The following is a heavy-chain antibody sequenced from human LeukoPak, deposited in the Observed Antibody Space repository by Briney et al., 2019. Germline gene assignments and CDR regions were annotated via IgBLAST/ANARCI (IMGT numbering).Heavy chain of an antibody. CDR1: GYTLTGYY. J-gene: IGHJ5*02. Sequence: ASVKVSCKASGYTLTGYYMHWVRQAPGQGLEWMGRINPNSGGTNYAQKFQGRVTMTRDTSISTAYMELRSLRSDDTAVYYCARVHGENWFDPWGQGTLVTVSS. CDR2: INPNSGGT. V-gene: IGHV1-2*06. D-gene: IGHD4-17*01. CDR3: ARVHGENWFDP.